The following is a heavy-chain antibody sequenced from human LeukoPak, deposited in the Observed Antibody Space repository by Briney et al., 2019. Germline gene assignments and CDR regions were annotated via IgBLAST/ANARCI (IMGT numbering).Heavy chain of an antibody. CDR2: IRSKANSYAT. Sequence: GGSLRLSCAASGFTFSGSAMHWVRQASGKGLGWVGRIRSKANSYATAYAASVKGRFTISRDDSKNTAYLQMNSLKTEDTAVYYCTRHVNFWSGYYYYYYMDVWGKGTTVTVSS. D-gene: IGHD3-3*01. CDR3: TRHVNFWSGYYYYYYMDV. J-gene: IGHJ6*03. CDR1: GFTFSGSA. V-gene: IGHV3-73*01.